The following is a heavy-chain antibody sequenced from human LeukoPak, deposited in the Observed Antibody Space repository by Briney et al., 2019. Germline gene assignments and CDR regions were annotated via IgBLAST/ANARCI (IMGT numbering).Heavy chain of an antibody. J-gene: IGHJ4*02. CDR2: ISGSGDST. CDR1: GFTFSSDA. CDR3: PKDQWLL. V-gene: IGHV3-23*01. D-gene: IGHD5-12*01. Sequence: GGSLRLSCAASGFTFSSDAMSWVRQAPGKGLEWVSAISGSGDSTYYADSVKGRFTISRDNTKNTLYLQMNSLSAEDTAVYYCPKDQWLLWGQGTLVTVSS.